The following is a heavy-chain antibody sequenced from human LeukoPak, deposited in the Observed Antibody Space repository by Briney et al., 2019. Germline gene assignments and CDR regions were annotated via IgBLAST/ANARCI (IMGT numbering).Heavy chain of an antibody. CDR3: ARANEYSSSWSQEFDY. V-gene: IGHV3-30-3*01. J-gene: IGHJ4*02. D-gene: IGHD6-13*01. CDR2: ISYDGSSK. Sequence: GGSLRLSCAASGFTFSSYAMHWVRQAPGKGLEWVAVISYDGSSKYYADSVKGRFTISRDNSKNTLYLQMNSLRAEDTAVYYCARANEYSSSWSQEFDYWGQGTLVTVSS. CDR1: GFTFSSYA.